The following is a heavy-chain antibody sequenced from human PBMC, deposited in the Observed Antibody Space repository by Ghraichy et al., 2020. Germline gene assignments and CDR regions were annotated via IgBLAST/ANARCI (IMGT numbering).Heavy chain of an antibody. V-gene: IGHV3-23*01. CDR3: AAMPTY. CDR2: ISDSGDST. J-gene: IGHJ4*02. D-gene: IGHD2-2*01. Sequence: GGSLRLSCEVSGFTLRSYDMNWVRQAPGKGLEWVSVISDSGDSTYYADSVKGRFTISRDNSKNTLYLQMNSLRVEDTAVYYCAAMPTYWGQGTLVTVSS. CDR1: GFTLRSYD.